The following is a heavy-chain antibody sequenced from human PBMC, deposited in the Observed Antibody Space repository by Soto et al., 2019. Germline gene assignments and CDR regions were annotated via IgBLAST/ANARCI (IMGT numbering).Heavy chain of an antibody. Sequence: QVQLVQSGAEVKKPGSSVKVSCKASGGTFSSYAISWVRQAPGQGLEWMGGIIPLFGTTNSAQKFQGRVTITADESTSTAYMELSSLRSEDTAVYYCASARGYRYGSQGHFDYWCQGTRVTVSS. V-gene: IGHV1-69*01. D-gene: IGHD5-18*01. CDR2: IIPLFGTT. CDR1: GGTFSSYA. CDR3: ASARGYRYGSQGHFDY. J-gene: IGHJ4*02.